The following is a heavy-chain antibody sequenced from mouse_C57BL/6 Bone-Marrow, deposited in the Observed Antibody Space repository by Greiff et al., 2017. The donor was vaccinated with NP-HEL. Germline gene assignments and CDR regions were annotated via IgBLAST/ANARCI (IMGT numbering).Heavy chain of an antibody. CDR2: ISSGGSFT. Sequence: EVQLVEPGGDLVKPGGSLKLSCAASGFTFSSYGMSWVRQTPDQRLEWVATISSGGSFTYYTENVKGRFTISRDNAKNTLYLQKSSLKSEDTAMYYCARHYYSNYFDYWGQGTTLTVSS. J-gene: IGHJ2*01. CDR3: ARHYYSNYFDY. V-gene: IGHV5-6*01. CDR1: GFTFSSYG. D-gene: IGHD2-5*01.